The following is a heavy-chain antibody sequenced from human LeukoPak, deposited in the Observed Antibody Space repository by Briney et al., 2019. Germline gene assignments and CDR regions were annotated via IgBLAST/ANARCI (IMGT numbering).Heavy chain of an antibody. CDR1: GYSISSNNW. J-gene: IGHJ4*02. D-gene: IGHD5-18*01. Sequence: PSETLSLTCGVPGYSISSNNWWGWVRQPPGKGLEWIGYIHHSGSSKYNLSLKNRVTMSLDTSKNQVSLKLSSVTAADTAVYYCAKHRRYYSYGTGYFDYWGQGTRVTVSS. CDR2: IHHSGSS. V-gene: IGHV4-28*01. CDR3: AKHRRYYSYGTGYFDY.